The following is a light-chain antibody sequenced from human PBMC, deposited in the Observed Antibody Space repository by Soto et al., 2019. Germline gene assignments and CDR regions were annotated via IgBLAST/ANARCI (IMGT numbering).Light chain of an antibody. V-gene: IGKV3-20*01. Sequence: EIVLTQSPFALSLSPVERGTRSCSASGRVSSSYLAWYQQKPGQAPRLLIYGASSRATGIPDRFSGSGSGTDFILTISRLEPEDFAVYYCQQYDSSPRTFGQGTRWIS. CDR3: QQYDSSPRT. J-gene: IGKJ1*01. CDR2: GAS. CDR1: GRVSSSY.